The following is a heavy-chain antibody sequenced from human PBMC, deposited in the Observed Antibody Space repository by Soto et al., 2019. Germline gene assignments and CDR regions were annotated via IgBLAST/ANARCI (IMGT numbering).Heavy chain of an antibody. CDR1: GFTFSSYV. CDR2: ISGSGDRS. CDR3: AKAPSWSRSWYIPLDY. D-gene: IGHD6-13*01. J-gene: IGHJ4*02. Sequence: GGSLRLSCAASGFTFSSYVMSWVRQAPGKGLEWVSAISGSGDRSYYADSVKGRFTISRDNSKNTLYLQMSSLRAEDTAIYYCAKAPSWSRSWYIPLDYWGQGTLVTVSS. V-gene: IGHV3-23*01.